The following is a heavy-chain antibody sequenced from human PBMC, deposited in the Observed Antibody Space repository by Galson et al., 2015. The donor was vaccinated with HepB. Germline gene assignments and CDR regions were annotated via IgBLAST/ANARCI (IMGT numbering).Heavy chain of an antibody. D-gene: IGHD6-13*01. CDR2: ISYDGSNK. CDR1: GFTFSSYA. J-gene: IGHJ3*02. V-gene: IGHV3-30-3*01. CDR3: ARDHCLLGQLVLHGPHPCSDAFDI. Sequence: SLRLSCAASGFTFSSYAMHWVRQAPGKGLEWVAVISYDGSNKYYADSVKGRFTISRDNSKNTLYLQMNSLRAEDTAVYYCARDHCLLGQLVLHGPHPCSDAFDIWGQGTMVTVSS.